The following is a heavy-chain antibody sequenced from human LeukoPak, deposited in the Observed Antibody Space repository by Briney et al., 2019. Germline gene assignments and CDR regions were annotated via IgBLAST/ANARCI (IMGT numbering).Heavy chain of an antibody. J-gene: IGHJ6*03. D-gene: IGHD3-10*01. V-gene: IGHV4-38-2*02. CDR2: IYYSGST. CDR3: ARHEGGLLWFGELSDSAHYYMDV. CDR1: GYSISSGYY. Sequence: SETLSLTCTVSGYSISSGYYWGWIRQPPGKGLEWIGSIYYSGSTYYNPSLKSRVTISVDTSKNQFSLKLSSVTAADTAVYYCARHEGGLLWFGELSDSAHYYMDVWGKGTTVTISS.